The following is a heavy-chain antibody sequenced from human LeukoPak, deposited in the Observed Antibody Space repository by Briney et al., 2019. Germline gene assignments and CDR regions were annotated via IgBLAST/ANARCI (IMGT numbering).Heavy chain of an antibody. D-gene: IGHD3-22*01. Sequence: SVKVSCKASGGTFSSYTISWVRQAPGQGLEWMGRIIPILGIANYAQKFQGRVTITADKSTSTAYMELSSLRSEDTAVYYCARGGDDSSGYHTLSDYWGQGTLVTASS. CDR3: ARGGDDSSGYHTLSDY. CDR2: IIPILGIA. J-gene: IGHJ4*02. V-gene: IGHV1-69*02. CDR1: GGTFSSYT.